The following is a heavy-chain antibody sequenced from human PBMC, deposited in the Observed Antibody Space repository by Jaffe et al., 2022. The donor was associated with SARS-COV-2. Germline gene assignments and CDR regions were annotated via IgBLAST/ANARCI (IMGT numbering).Heavy chain of an antibody. D-gene: IGHD5-12*01. CDR2: IYSGGST. J-gene: IGHJ2*01. CDR1: GFTVSSNY. V-gene: IGHV3-53*01. Sequence: EVQLVESGGGLIQPGGSLRLSCAASGFTVSSNYMSWVRQAPGKGLEWVSVIYSGGSTYYADSVKGRFTISRDNSKNTLYLQMNSLRAEDTAVYYCARVEMATIRYWYFDLWGRGTLVTVSS. CDR3: ARVEMATIRYWYFDL.